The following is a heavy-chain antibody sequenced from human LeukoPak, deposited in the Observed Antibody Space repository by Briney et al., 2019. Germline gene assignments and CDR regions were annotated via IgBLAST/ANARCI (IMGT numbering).Heavy chain of an antibody. CDR2: ISYDGSNK. V-gene: IGHV3-30*18. Sequence: GGSLRLSCAASGFTFSSYGMHWVRQAPGKGLEGVAVISYDGSNKYYADSVKGRFTISRDNSKNTLYLQMNSLRAEDTAVYYCAKSYDSSGYYYYYGMDVWGQGTTVTVSS. J-gene: IGHJ6*02. D-gene: IGHD3-22*01. CDR1: GFTFSSYG. CDR3: AKSYDSSGYYYYYGMDV.